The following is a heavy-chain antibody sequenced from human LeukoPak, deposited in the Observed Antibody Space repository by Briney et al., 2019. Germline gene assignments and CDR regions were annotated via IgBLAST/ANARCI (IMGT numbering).Heavy chain of an antibody. Sequence: GGSLRLSCAASGFTFSSYGMHWVRQAPGKGLEWVAVIWYDGSNKYYADSVKGRFTISRDNSKNTLYLQMNSLRAEDTAVYYCARVRPTPYCSGGSCYSMDYWGQGTLVTVSS. J-gene: IGHJ4*02. D-gene: IGHD2-15*01. CDR3: ARVRPTPYCSGGSCYSMDY. V-gene: IGHV3-33*01. CDR1: GFTFSSYG. CDR2: IWYDGSNK.